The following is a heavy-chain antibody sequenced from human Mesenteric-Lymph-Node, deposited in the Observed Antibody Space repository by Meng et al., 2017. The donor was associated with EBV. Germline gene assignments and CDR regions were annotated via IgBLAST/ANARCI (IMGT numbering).Heavy chain of an antibody. J-gene: IGHJ4*02. Sequence: VRLVQSGAEVKKPGASVKVSCKASGYTFTSYAMHWVRQAPGQRLEWMGWINAGNGNTKYSQKFQGRVTITRDTSASTAYMELSSLRSEDTAVYYCARYCSGGSCYGPQFDYWGQGTLVTASS. D-gene: IGHD2-15*01. CDR3: ARYCSGGSCYGPQFDY. CDR2: INAGNGNT. V-gene: IGHV1-3*01. CDR1: GYTFTSYA.